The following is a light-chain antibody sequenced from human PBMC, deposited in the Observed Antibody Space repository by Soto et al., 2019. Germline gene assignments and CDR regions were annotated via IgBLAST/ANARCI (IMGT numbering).Light chain of an antibody. CDR3: QQSYSSPPT. CDR1: QSISNH. J-gene: IGKJ1*01. Sequence: DIQITQYPSSLSASVEDRVIITCRASQSISNHLNWYQQKPGKAPKLLIFAASSLQSGVPSRFSGSRSGPDFTLTISSLQPEDFATYYCQQSYSSPPTFGQGTKVDI. V-gene: IGKV1-39*01. CDR2: AAS.